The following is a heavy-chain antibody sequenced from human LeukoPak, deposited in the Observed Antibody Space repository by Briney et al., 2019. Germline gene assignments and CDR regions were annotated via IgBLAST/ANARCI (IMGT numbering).Heavy chain of an antibody. D-gene: IGHD7-27*01. CDR2: ISSTSGNK. Sequence: GGSLRLSCAASGFIFSTYSMIWVRQAPGKGLEWVSSISSTSGNKYYADSVKGRFTISRDNAKNSLYLQMNSLRAEDTAVYYCAKGDVSVTREFDYWGQGTLVTVSS. CDR1: GFIFSTYS. V-gene: IGHV3-21*01. J-gene: IGHJ4*02. CDR3: AKGDVSVTREFDY.